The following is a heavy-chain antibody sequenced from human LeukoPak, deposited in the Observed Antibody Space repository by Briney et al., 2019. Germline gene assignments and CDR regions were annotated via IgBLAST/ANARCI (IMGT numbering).Heavy chain of an antibody. CDR1: GFTVSNNY. J-gene: IGHJ5*02. CDR2: IYSGGGT. CDR3: ARLSGIAP. Sequence: PGGSLRLSCTVSGFTVSNNYMTWVRQAPGKGLEWVSVIYSGGGTNYADSVKDRFTISRDNSKNTLYLQMNSLRADDTAVCYCARLSGIAPWGQGTLVTVSS. D-gene: IGHD2-21*01. V-gene: IGHV3-66*04.